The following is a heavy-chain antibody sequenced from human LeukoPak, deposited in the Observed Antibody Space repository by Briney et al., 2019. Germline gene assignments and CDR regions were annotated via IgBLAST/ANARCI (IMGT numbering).Heavy chain of an antibody. CDR1: GYTFSGLY. D-gene: IGHD6-19*01. CDR3: ARELYNSGLDY. V-gene: IGHV1-2*02. Sequence: PLASVKVSCKASGYTFSGLYIHWVRQAPGQGLEWMGWINPNSGGTNYAQKFQGRVTMTRDTSITTAYMELSRLTSDDTAVYYCARELYNSGLDYWGQGTLVTVSS. J-gene: IGHJ4*02. CDR2: INPNSGGT.